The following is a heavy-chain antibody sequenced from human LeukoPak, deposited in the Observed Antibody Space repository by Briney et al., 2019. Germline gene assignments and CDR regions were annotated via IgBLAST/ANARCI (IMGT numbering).Heavy chain of an antibody. CDR3: ARGSIAARPRSCWVMDY. Sequence: SETLSLTCAVYGGSFSGYYWSWIRQPPGQGLEWIGEINHSGSTNYNSSLKSRVTISVDTSKNQFSLKLSSVTAADTAVYYCARGSIAARPRSCWVMDYWGQGTLVTVSS. V-gene: IGHV4-34*01. CDR1: GGSFSGYY. D-gene: IGHD6-6*01. CDR2: INHSGST. J-gene: IGHJ4*02.